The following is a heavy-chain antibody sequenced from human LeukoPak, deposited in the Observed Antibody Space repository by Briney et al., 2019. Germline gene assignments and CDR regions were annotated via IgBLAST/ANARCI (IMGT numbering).Heavy chain of an antibody. Sequence: SETLSLTCTVSGGSISSYYWSWIRQPPGKGLEWIGYIYYSGSTNYNPSLKSRVTISVDTSKNQFSLKLSSVTAADTAVYYCARRGRELLLEAPFDYWGQGTLVTVSS. CDR2: IYYSGST. V-gene: IGHV4-59*08. D-gene: IGHD1-26*01. CDR3: ARRGRELLLEAPFDY. CDR1: GGSISSYY. J-gene: IGHJ4*02.